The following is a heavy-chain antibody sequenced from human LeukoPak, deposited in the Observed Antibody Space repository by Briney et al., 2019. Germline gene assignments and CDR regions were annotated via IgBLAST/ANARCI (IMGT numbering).Heavy chain of an antibody. D-gene: IGHD5-12*01. J-gene: IGHJ4*02. CDR1: GFTVTSNY. CDR2: ISSGGNT. CDR3: AREVRGYYLDY. V-gene: IGHV3-53*01. Sequence: PGGSLRLSCAASGFTVTSNYMTWVRQAPGKGLEWVSVISSGGNTYYADSVKGRFTISRDNSKNTVYLQMSSRRAEDTAVYYCAREVRGYYLDYWGQGTLVTASS.